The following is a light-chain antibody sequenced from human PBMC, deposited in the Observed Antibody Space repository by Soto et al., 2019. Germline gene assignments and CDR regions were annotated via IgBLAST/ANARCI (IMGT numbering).Light chain of an antibody. CDR3: MFWHSSVYV. CDR1: RGINVGSYT. J-gene: IGLJ1*01. V-gene: IGLV5-45*03. Sequence: QPVLTQPSSLSASPGASASLTCTLRRGINVGSYTIYWYRQKPGSPPQYLLKYKSDSDNQQASGVSSRFSGSTDASANAAILLISGLQSEDEAEYYCMFWHSSVYVFGPGTKLTVL. CDR2: YKSDSDN.